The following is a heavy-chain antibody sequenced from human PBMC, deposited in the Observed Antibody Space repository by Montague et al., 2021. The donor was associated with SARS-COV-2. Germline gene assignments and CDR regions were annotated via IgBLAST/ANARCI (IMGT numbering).Heavy chain of an antibody. CDR3: ARSTFYGSGWWDNWYFDL. CDR1: GGSISSYY. Sequence: SETLSLTCTVSGGSISSYYWSWIRQPAGKGLEWIGRFYTTGSTNYNPSLKSRATMSVDTSKNQFSLKLSSVTAADTAVYYCARSTFYGSGWWDNWYFDLWGRGTLVTVSS. CDR2: FYTTGST. D-gene: IGHD6-19*01. J-gene: IGHJ2*01. V-gene: IGHV4-4*07.